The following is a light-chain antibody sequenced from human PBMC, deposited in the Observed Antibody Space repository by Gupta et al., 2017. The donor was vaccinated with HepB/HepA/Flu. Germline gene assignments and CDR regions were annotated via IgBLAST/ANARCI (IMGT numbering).Light chain of an antibody. CDR2: KAS. J-gene: IGKJ1*01. Sequence: DIQMTQSPPTLSASVGDRVTITCRASQSIGNYLAWYQQKPGKAPNLLIYKASSLESGVPSRFSGSGSGTEFTLTISSLQPDDFATYYCQQDNGYWTFGQGTKVEIK. V-gene: IGKV1-5*03. CDR1: QSIGNY. CDR3: QQDNGYWT.